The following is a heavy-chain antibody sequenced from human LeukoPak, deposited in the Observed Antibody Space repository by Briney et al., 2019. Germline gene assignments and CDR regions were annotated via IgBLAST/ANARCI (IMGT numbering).Heavy chain of an antibody. J-gene: IGHJ6*02. Sequence: PGGSLRLSCVASGFTFRNYAMSWVRQSPGKGLEWISAISNDGVYTFHADSVKGWLTISRDNSKNTLYLQMDSLRAEDTAIYYCARHCAAGGNYYYGMDVWGQGTTVTVSS. CDR3: ARHCAAGGNYYYGMDV. V-gene: IGHV3-23*01. CDR1: GFTFRNYA. CDR2: ISNDGVYT. D-gene: IGHD6-13*01.